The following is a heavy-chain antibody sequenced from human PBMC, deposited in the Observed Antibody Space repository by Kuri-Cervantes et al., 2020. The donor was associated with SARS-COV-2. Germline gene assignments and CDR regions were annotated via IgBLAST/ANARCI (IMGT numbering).Heavy chain of an antibody. D-gene: IGHD2-15*01. Sequence: SETLSLTCTVSGGSISSSSYYWGWIRQPPGKGLEWIGSIYYSGGTYYNPSLKSRVTISVDTSKNQFSLKLSSVTAADTAVYYCARQGYCSGGSCYSADWYFDLWGRGTLVTVSS. CDR2: IYYSGGT. V-gene: IGHV4-39*01. J-gene: IGHJ2*01. CDR3: ARQGYCSGGSCYSADWYFDL. CDR1: GGSISSSSYY.